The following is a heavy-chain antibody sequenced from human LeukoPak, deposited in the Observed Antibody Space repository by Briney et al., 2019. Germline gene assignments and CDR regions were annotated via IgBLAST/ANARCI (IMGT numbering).Heavy chain of an antibody. V-gene: IGHV3-48*01. D-gene: IGHD3-22*01. CDR2: ISLSSSTI. CDR1: GFTFSSYN. J-gene: IGHJ4*02. Sequence: PGGSLRLSCAVSGFTFSSYNMNWVRQAPGKGLGWVLYISLSSSTIYYADSVKGRFTISRDNAKSSLYLQMNSLRAEDTAVYYCARNPESYYDSSGYYRRFDYWGQGTLVTVSS. CDR3: ARNPESYYDSSGYYRRFDY.